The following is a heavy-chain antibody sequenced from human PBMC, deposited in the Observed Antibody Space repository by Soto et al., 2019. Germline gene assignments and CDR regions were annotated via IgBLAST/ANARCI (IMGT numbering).Heavy chain of an antibody. V-gene: IGHV3-74*01. CDR2: VSNDGTMT. CDR1: GFSFSSVW. Sequence: GGSLRLSCAASGFSFSSVWMHWVRQAPGKGLVWVSRVSNDGTMTNYADSVKGRFTISRDNAKSTLFLEMNSLNAEDTGIYFCARLAAAGRRPIDYWGQGTLVTVSS. CDR3: ARLAAAGRRPIDY. J-gene: IGHJ4*02. D-gene: IGHD6-13*01.